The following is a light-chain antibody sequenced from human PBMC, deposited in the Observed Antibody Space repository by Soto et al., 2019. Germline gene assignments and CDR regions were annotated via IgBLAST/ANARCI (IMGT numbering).Light chain of an antibody. CDR3: QHYNSYSEA. CDR2: AAS. J-gene: IGKJ1*01. V-gene: IGKV1-17*03. CDR1: QGISKY. Sequence: DIQMTQSPSAMSASVGDRVNLPCRASQGISKYLAWFQQRPGKVPRRLVYAASSLQSGVPSRFSGSGSGTEFTLTISSLQPDDFATYYCQHYNSYSEAFGQGTKVDIK.